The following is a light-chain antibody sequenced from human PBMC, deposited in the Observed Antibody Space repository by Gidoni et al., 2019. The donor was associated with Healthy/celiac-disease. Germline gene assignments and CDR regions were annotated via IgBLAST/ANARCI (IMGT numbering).Light chain of an antibody. J-gene: IGKJ4*01. CDR1: QSISSY. CDR2: AAS. CDR3: QQSYSTPRLT. V-gene: IGKV1-39*01. Sequence: DTQTTQSPSSLSASVGDRVTITCRASQSISSYLNWYQQKPGKAPKLLIYAASSLQSGVPSRFSGSGSGTDFTLTISSLQPEDFATYYCQQSYSTPRLTFGGGTKVEIK.